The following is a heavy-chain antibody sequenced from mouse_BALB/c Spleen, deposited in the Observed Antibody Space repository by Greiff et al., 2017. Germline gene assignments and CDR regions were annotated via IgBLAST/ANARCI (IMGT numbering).Heavy chain of an antibody. CDR1: GYSFTGYY. CDR3: ARENYYGSSYGY. J-gene: IGHJ2*01. Sequence: EVQLHQSGPELVKPGASVKISCKASGYSFTGYYMHWVKQSHVKSLEWIGRINPYNGATSYNQNFKDKASLTVDKSSSTAYMELHSLTSEDSAVYYCARENYYGSSYGYWGQGTTLTVSS. CDR2: INPYNGAT. D-gene: IGHD1-1*01. V-gene: IGHV1-26*01.